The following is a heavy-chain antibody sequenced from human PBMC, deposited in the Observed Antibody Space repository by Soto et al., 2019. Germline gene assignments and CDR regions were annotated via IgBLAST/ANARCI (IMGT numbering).Heavy chain of an antibody. J-gene: IGHJ6*02. CDR1: SGPSSSHN. CDR2: VYNTGGT. V-gene: IGHV4-59*08. Sequence: QVQLQQSGPGLVKPSETQSLTCTVSSGPSSSHNWGWIRQSPGRGLEWIGYVYNTGGTSYNPSLKSRVTISADTSANHISLTLSFVTAADTAIYYCVRQGIGSLHGLVDVWGQGTTVSVSS. CDR3: VRQGIGSLHGLVDV. D-gene: IGHD1-26*01.